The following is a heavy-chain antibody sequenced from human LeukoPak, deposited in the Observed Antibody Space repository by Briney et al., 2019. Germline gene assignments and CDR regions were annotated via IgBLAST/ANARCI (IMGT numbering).Heavy chain of an antibody. J-gene: IGHJ4*02. CDR3: ARDSGSYYY. V-gene: IGHV3-66*01. CDR2: IYSGGST. CDR1: GFTAISNY. Sequence: GGSLRLSCAASGFTAISNYMSWVRQAPGKGLEWVSVIYSGGSTYYADSVKGRFTISRDNSKNTLYLQMNSLGAEDTAVYYCARDSGSYYYWGQGTLVTVSS. D-gene: IGHD3-10*01.